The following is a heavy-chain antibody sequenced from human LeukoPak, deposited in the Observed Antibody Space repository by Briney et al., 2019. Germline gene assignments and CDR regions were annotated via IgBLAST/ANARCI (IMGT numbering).Heavy chain of an antibody. CDR2: VGGYNGKT. Sequence: ASVKVSCKASGFTLRSYGISWVRQAPGQGPEWMGWVGGYNGKTSYSVKFQGRVSMTTDSSTSTTYMELRSLRSDDTAVYYCAKDLVGYGDYAYYFDTWGQGTLVTVSS. CDR1: GFTLRSYG. CDR3: AKDLVGYGDYAYYFDT. J-gene: IGHJ4*02. D-gene: IGHD4-17*01. V-gene: IGHV1-18*01.